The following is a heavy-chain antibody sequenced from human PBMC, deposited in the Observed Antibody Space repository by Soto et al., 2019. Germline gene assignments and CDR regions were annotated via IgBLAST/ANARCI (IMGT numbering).Heavy chain of an antibody. CDR2: MNPKSGGT. CDR1: GYTFTGYY. D-gene: IGHD2-21*01. CDR3: TREIMEYCDGLDDPVEI. V-gene: IGHV1-2*02. J-gene: IGHJ6*02. Sequence: SVNVSCKASGYTFTGYYMHWVRQAPGQGLEWMGWMNPKSGGTYFAQKFQGRVTLTRDTSISTAYMEVNRLRSDDTAVYYCTREIMEYCDGLDDPVEIWCEGTTVTV.